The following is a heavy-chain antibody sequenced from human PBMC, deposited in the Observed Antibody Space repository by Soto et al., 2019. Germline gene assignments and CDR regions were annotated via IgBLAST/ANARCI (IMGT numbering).Heavy chain of an antibody. CDR1: GFTFSNAW. CDR2: IKSESDGGTT. Sequence: EVQLVDSGGGLVKPGGSLRLSCAASGFTFSNAWMTWVRQAPGKGLECVGHIKSESDGGTTDYAAPVNGRFTISRDDSKNTLYLQMDSLKAEDTGIYYCTTNNAPSCGSMSCYRPFWGQGTLVTVSS. D-gene: IGHD2-2*01. V-gene: IGHV3-15*01. CDR3: TTNNAPSCGSMSCYRPF. J-gene: IGHJ4*02.